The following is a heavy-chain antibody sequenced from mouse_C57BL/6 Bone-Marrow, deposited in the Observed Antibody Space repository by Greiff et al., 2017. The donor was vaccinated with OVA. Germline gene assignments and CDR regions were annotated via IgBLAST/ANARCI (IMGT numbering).Heavy chain of an antibody. Sequence: EVKLVESGGGLVQPGGSLKLSCAASGFTFSDFYMYWIRQTPEKRLEWVAYISNGGGSTYYPDTVKGRFTISRDNAKNTLYLQMSRLQSEDTAMYYCARLDALAYWGRGTSITVTS. CDR2: ISNGGGST. CDR1: GFTFSDFY. V-gene: IGHV5-12*01. J-gene: IGHJ4*01. CDR3: ARLDALAY.